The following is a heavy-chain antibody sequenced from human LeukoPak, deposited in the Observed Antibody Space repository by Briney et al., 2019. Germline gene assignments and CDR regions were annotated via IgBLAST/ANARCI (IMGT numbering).Heavy chain of an antibody. CDR3: ARNYILPLETDNGDGFAI. V-gene: IGHV1-18*01. D-gene: IGHD1-7*01. CDR2: VSPSHTTR. CDR1: GYTFRQYS. J-gene: IGHJ3*02. Sequence: ASVKVSCKASGYTFRQYSISWVRQAPGKGLEWMGWVSPSHTTRVYAQQFQGRVTMTADTNTNTVSMELRSLRSDDTAVYFCARNYILPLETDNGDGFAIWGQGTVVSVSS.